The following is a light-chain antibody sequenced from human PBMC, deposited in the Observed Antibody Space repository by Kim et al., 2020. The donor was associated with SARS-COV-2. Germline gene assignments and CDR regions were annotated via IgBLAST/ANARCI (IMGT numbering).Light chain of an antibody. Sequence: DIQLTQSPSSLSAYVGDKVTITCQASQNIYKYLNWYQHKPGKAPNLLIYDASKLQTGVPPRFSGSGSGTHFTLTINGLQPEDIATYYCQQNDNLPDTFVGGTKVDIK. CDR1: QNIYKY. V-gene: IGKV1-33*01. CDR3: QQNDNLPDT. J-gene: IGKJ4*01. CDR2: DAS.